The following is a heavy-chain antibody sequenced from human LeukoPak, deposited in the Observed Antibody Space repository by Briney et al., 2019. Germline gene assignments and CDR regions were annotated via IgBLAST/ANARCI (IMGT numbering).Heavy chain of an antibody. CDR2: IYYSVSS. CDR1: GDSISRGGYY. Sequence: SETLSLTCTVSGDSISRGGYYWSWIRQHPGKGLEWIGYIYYSVSSYYNPSFMSRLIISVDTSKNQFSLKLSSVTAADTAVYYCARGNSSGFRWGQGTLVTVSS. D-gene: IGHD3-22*01. V-gene: IGHV4-31*03. J-gene: IGHJ4*02. CDR3: ARGNSSGFR.